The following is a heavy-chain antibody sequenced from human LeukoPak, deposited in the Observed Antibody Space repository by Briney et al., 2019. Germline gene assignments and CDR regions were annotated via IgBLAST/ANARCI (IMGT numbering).Heavy chain of an antibody. V-gene: IGHV3-49*04. CDR2: IRSKAYGGTT. J-gene: IGHJ4*02. CDR1: GFTFGDYA. Sequence: GGSLRLSCSASGFTFGDYAMSWVRQAPGKGLEWVGFIRSKAYGGTTEYAASVEGRFTISRDGSKSIAYLQMNSPKTEDTAVYYCSRDLSWSFDYWGQGTLVTVSS. CDR3: SRDLSWSFDY. D-gene: IGHD6-13*01.